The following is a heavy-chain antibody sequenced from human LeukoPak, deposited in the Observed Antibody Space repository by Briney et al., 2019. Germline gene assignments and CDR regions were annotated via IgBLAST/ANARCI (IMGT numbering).Heavy chain of an antibody. V-gene: IGHV1-69*04. CDR1: GGTFSSYA. CDR2: IIPILGIA. Sequence: ASVKVSCKASGGTFSSYAISWVRQAPGQGLEWMGRIIPILGIANYAQKFQGRVTITADKSTSTAYMELSSLRSEDTAVYYCARVASAAGTFFSWHENYYFDYWGQGTLVTVSS. CDR3: ARVASAAGTFFSWHENYYFDY. J-gene: IGHJ4*02. D-gene: IGHD6-13*01.